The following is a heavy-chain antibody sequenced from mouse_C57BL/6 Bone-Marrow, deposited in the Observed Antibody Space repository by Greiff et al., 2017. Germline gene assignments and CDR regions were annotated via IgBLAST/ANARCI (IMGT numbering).Heavy chain of an antibody. J-gene: IGHJ2*01. Sequence: EVQLQQSGAELVRPGASVKLSCTASGFNIKDDYMHWVKQRPEQGLEWLGWIDPENGDTEYASKFQGKATIPADTSSNTAYLQLSSQTSADTAVYYCTPYYSNYESHWGQDTTLTVSS. CDR3: TPYYSNYESH. D-gene: IGHD2-5*01. CDR1: GFNIKDDY. V-gene: IGHV14-4*01. CDR2: IDPENGDT.